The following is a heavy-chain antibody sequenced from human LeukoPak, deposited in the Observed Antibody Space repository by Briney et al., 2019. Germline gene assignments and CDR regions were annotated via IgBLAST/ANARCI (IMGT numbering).Heavy chain of an antibody. J-gene: IGHJ3*02. CDR3: ARDMRGDGFDI. CDR1: GFTFSTYW. D-gene: IGHD2-21*02. Sequence: PGGSLRLSCAASGFTFSTYWMTWVRQAPGKGLEWVANIRQDGSEKYYVDSVEGRFTISRDNAKKSLFLQMNSLRAEDTAVYYCARDMRGDGFDIWGQGTMVTVS. CDR2: IRQDGSEK. V-gene: IGHV3-7*04.